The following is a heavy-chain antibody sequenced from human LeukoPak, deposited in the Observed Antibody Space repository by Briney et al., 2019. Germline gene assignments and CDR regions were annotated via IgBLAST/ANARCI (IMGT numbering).Heavy chain of an antibody. D-gene: IGHD2-15*01. Sequence: SETLSLTCAVYGGSFSGYYWSWIRQPPERGLEWIGEIIHNGNTNYDPSLKSRVTISVDTSKNHFSLKLTSVTAADTAVYYCARGRGYCRGGSCYNYYFGMDVWGQGTTVTVSS. CDR2: IIHNGNT. V-gene: IGHV4-34*01. CDR3: ARGRGYCRGGSCYNYYFGMDV. J-gene: IGHJ6*02. CDR1: GGSFSGYY.